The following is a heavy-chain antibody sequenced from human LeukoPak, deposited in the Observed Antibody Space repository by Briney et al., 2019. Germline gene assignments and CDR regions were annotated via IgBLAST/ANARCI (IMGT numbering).Heavy chain of an antibody. CDR1: GYTFTSYG. D-gene: IGHD6-13*01. Sequence: RASVKVSCKASGYTFTSYGISWLRQAPGQGLEWMGWISAYNGNTNYAQKLRGRVTMTTDTSTSTAYMELRSLRSDDTAVYYCAYQQQAYYYGMDVWGQGTTVTVSS. J-gene: IGHJ6*02. V-gene: IGHV1-18*01. CDR2: ISAYNGNT. CDR3: AYQQQAYYYGMDV.